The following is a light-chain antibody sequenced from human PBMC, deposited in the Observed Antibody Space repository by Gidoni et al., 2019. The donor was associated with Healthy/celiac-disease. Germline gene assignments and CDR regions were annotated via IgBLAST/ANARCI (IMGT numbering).Light chain of an antibody. CDR1: QSISSY. CDR2: DAS. Sequence: IQMTQSPSSLSASVGDRVTITCRASQSISSYLNWYQQNPENATKLLLYDASSSQSGVPSRLSGSGSGTEFTLTISSLQPEDFATDYCRQSYSTPPTFGQGTKLEIK. J-gene: IGKJ2*01. CDR3: RQSYSTPPT. V-gene: IGKV1-39*01.